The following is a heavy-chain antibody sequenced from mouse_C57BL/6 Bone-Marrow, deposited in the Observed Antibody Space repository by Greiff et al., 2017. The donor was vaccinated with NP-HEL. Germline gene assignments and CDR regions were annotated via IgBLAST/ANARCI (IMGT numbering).Heavy chain of an antibody. J-gene: IGHJ2*01. V-gene: IGHV5-9-1*02. CDR1: GFTFSSYA. Sequence: EVKLMESGEGLVKPGGSLKLSCAASGFTFSSYAMSWVRQTPEKRLEWVAYISSGGDYIYYADTVKGRFTISRDNARNTLYLQMCRLKSEDTAMYYCTRDRNWDYWGQGTTLTVSS. CDR3: TRDRNWDY. D-gene: IGHD4-1*01. CDR2: ISSGGDYI.